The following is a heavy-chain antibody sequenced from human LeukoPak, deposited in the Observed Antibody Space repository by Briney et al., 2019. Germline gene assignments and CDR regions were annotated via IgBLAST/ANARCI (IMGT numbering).Heavy chain of an antibody. CDR3: ARDSVSYDSSGYDY. CDR2: ISAYNGNT. V-gene: IGHV1-18*01. Sequence: GASVKVSCKASGYTFTSYGISWVRQAPGQGVEWMGWISAYNGNTNYAQKLQGRVTMTTDTSTSTAYMELRSLRSDDTAVYYCARDSVSYDSSGYDYWGQGTLVTVSS. CDR1: GYTFTSYG. D-gene: IGHD3-22*01. J-gene: IGHJ4*02.